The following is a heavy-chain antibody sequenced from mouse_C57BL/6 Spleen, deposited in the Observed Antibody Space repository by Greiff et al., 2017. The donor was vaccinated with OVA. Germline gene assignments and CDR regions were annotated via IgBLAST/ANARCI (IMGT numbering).Heavy chain of an antibody. J-gene: IGHJ4*01. V-gene: IGHV5-9-1*02. CDR1: GFTFSSYA. CDR3: TREGYYGSKYAMDY. CDR2: ISSGGDYI. D-gene: IGHD1-1*01. Sequence: DVMLVESGEGLVKPGGSLKLSCAASGFTFSSYAMSWVRQTPEKRLEWVAYISSGGDYIYYADTVKGRFTISRDNARNTLYLQMSSLKSEDTAMYYCTREGYYGSKYAMDYWGQGTSVTVSS.